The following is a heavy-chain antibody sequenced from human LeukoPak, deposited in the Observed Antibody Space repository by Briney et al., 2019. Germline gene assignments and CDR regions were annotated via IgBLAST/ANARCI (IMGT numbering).Heavy chain of an antibody. CDR3: AREPKQWLEFHYFDY. D-gene: IGHD6-19*01. CDR2: ISYDGSNK. V-gene: IGHV3-30*03. Sequence: GGSLRLSCAASGFTFNDYYMSWVRQAPGKGLEWVAVISYDGSNKYYADSVKGRFTISRDNSKNTLYLQMNSLRAEDTAVYYCAREPKQWLEFHYFDYWGQGTLVTVSS. J-gene: IGHJ4*02. CDR1: GFTFNDYY.